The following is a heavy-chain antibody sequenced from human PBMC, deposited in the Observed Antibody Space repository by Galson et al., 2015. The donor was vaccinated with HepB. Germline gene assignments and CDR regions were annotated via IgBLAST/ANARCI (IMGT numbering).Heavy chain of an antibody. V-gene: IGHV3-48*04. CDR3: AKDGIMVANNPYHFHY. J-gene: IGHJ4*02. CDR1: GFTFSSYS. D-gene: IGHD2-15*01. CDR2: ISSSSSTI. Sequence: SLRLSCAASGFTFSSYSMNWVRQAPGKGLKWVSYISSSSSTIYYADSVKGRFTISRDNAKNSLLLQLNSLRAEDTAMYFCAKDGIMVANNPYHFHYWGQGTLVTVSS.